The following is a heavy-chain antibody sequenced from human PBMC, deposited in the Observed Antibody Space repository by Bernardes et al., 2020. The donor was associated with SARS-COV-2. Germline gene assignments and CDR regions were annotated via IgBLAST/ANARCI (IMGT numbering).Heavy chain of an antibody. Sequence: GGSLRLSCAGSGFTFSSYEMNWVRQAPGKGLEWVSYSSGTGGVIYYADSVKGRFTISRDNAKNSLYLQMNSLRVEDTAVYYCVRVGVRATTRVPDSWGQGTLVTVSS. J-gene: IGHJ4*02. CDR1: GFTFSSYE. CDR2: SSGTGGVI. V-gene: IGHV3-48*03. D-gene: IGHD1-26*01. CDR3: VRVGVRATTRVPDS.